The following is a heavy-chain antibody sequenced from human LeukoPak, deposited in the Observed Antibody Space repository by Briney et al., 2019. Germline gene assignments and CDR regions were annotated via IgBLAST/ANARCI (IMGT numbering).Heavy chain of an antibody. Sequence: QTGGSLRLSCAASGFTFSGYSMDWVRQAPGKGLEWVSYISSSSNTIYYADSVKGRFTVSRDNAKNSLHLQMNSLRAEDTAVYYCAKSVTMVRGVTDRFDYWGQGTLVTVSS. V-gene: IGHV3-48*01. CDR2: ISSSSNTI. CDR1: GFTFSGYS. D-gene: IGHD3-10*01. J-gene: IGHJ4*02. CDR3: AKSVTMVRGVTDRFDY.